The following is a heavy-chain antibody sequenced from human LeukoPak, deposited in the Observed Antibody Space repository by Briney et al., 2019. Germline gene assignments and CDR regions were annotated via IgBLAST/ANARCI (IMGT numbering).Heavy chain of an antibody. J-gene: IGHJ4*02. CDR1: GFTFSNYD. CDR3: AKDDRIQTRRYSYNY. Sequence: GGSLRLSCAASGFTFSNYDMSWVRQAPGKGLEWVSGISGRGGTTYYADSVKGRFTISRDNTKNTLYLQMNSLRAEDTAVYYCAKDDRIQTRRYSYNYWGQGTLVTVSS. CDR2: ISGRGGTT. V-gene: IGHV3-23*01. D-gene: IGHD5-18*01.